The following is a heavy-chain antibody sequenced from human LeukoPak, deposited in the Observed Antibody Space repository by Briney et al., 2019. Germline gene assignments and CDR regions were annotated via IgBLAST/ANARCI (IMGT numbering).Heavy chain of an antibody. Sequence: GGSLRLSCAASGFTFSSYGMHWVRQAPGKGLEWVAVISYDGSNKYYADSVKGRFTISRDNSKNTLYLQMNSLRAEDTAVYYCATVLRDYWGQGTLVTVSS. CDR3: ATVLRDY. V-gene: IGHV3-30*03. CDR1: GFTFSSYG. CDR2: ISYDGSNK. J-gene: IGHJ4*02. D-gene: IGHD3-16*01.